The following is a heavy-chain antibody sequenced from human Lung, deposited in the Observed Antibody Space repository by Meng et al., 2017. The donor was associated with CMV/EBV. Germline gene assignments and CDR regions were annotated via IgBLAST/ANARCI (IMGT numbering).Heavy chain of an antibody. V-gene: IGHV4-4*02. CDR3: ARGKQDAWELLAY. CDR1: GVSISSNIR. J-gene: IGHJ4*02. D-gene: IGHD1-26*01. CDR2: IDDSGST. Sequence: QGPRRGAGPGPGNPSGTLSLTGGVSGVSISSNIRWTWVRQPPGKGLEWIGDIDDSGSTNYNPSLNSRISISLDKSKNHFSLKVNSVTAADTAVYYCARGKQDAWELLAYWGQGALVTVSS.